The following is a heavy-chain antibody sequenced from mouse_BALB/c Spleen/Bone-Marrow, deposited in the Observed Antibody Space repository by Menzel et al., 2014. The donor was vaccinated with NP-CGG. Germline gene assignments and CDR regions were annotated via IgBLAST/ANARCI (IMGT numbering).Heavy chain of an antibody. CDR1: GFTFSDYG. CDR3: ARGGKIYYAMDY. J-gene: IGHJ4*01. V-gene: IGHV5-15*02. CDR2: ISNLAYSI. Sequence: EVKLQESEGGLVQPGGSRKLSCAASGFTFSDYGMAWVRQAPGKGPEWVAFISNLAYSIYYADTVTGRFTISRENAKNTLYPKMSSLRSEDTAMYYCARGGKIYYAMDYWGQGTSVTVSS.